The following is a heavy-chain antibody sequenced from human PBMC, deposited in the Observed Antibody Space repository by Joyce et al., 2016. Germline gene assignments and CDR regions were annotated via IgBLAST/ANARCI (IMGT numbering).Heavy chain of an antibody. Sequence: QVQLVQSGTEVKKPGASVKVSCKASGFTFTGYYMHWVRQAPGQGLGMVGWNKIESGETHYTQSFQDRVTMARDTSINTAYMEVTRLRSDDTAFYYCAREGLPHGGFDYWGLGTLVTVSS. CDR2: NKIESGET. CDR3: AREGLPHGGFDY. J-gene: IGHJ4*02. CDR1: GFTFTGYY. V-gene: IGHV1-2*02.